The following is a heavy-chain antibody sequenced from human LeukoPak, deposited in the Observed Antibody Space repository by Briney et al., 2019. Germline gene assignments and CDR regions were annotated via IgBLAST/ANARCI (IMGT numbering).Heavy chain of an antibody. CDR1: GYTFSDYY. CDR2: INPNSGGT. V-gene: IGHV1-2*02. D-gene: IGHD3-22*01. CDR3: ARDRWDSSGYSDY. J-gene: IGHJ4*02. Sequence: ASVKVSCKASGYTFSDYYMHWVRQAPGQGLEWMGWINPNSGGTNYAQKFQGRVTMTRDTSISTAYMELSRLRSDDTAVYYCARDRWDSSGYSDYWGQGTLVTVSS.